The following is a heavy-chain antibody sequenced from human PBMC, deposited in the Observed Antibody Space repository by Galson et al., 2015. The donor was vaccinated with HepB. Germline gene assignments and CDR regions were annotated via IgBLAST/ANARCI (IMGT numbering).Heavy chain of an antibody. D-gene: IGHD3-22*01. CDR1: TYTFTNYG. J-gene: IGHJ6*02. CDR3: AREGYYDNSGYYFYNYYGMDV. Sequence: SVKVSCKASTYTFTNYGLSWVRQAPGQGLEWVGWISGYNGNTNYAQKLQGRVIMTTDTSTSTAYMELRSLRSDDTAVYYCAREGYYDNSGYYFYNYYGMDVWGQGTTVIVSS. CDR2: ISGYNGNT. V-gene: IGHV1-18*04.